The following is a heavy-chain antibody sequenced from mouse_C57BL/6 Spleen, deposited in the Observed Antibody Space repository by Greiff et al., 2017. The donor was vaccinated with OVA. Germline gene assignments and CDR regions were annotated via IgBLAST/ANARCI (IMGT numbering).Heavy chain of an antibody. CDR1: GYTFTSYD. J-gene: IGHJ4*01. D-gene: IGHD1-1*01. CDR3: ASGITTVEMAMDY. Sequence: VKLQESGPELVKPGASVKLSCKASGYTFTSYDINWVKQRPGQGLEWIGWIYPRDGSTKYNEKFKGKATLTVDTSSSTAYMELHSLTSEDSAVYFCASGITTVEMAMDYWGQGTSVTVSA. CDR2: IYPRDGST. V-gene: IGHV1-85*01.